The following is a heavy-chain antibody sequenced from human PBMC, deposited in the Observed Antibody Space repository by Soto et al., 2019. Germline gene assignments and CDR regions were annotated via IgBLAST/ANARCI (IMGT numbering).Heavy chain of an antibody. CDR2: INPNSGGT. V-gene: IGHV1-2*02. CDR1: GYTFTGYF. CDR3: ARDYGDYDNWFDP. D-gene: IGHD4-17*01. Sequence: ASVKVSCKASGYTFTGYFMHWVRQAPGQGLEWMGWINPNSGGTSYAQKFQGRVTMTRDTSISTAYMELTRLRSDDTAVYYCARDYGDYDNWFDPWGQGTLVTVSS. J-gene: IGHJ5*02.